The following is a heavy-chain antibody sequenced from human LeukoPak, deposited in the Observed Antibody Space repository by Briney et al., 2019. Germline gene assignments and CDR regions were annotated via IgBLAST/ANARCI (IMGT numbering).Heavy chain of an antibody. CDR1: GFTFSNAW. CDR2: IKSKTDGGTT. CDR3: AKVGTGYSYGWDWYFDL. V-gene: IGHV3-15*07. D-gene: IGHD5-18*01. Sequence: GGSLRLSCAASGFTFSNAWMNWVRQAPGKGLEWVGRIKSKTDGGTTDYAAPVKGRFTISRDDSKNTLYLQMNSLRAEDTAVYYCAKVGTGYSYGWDWYFDLWGRGTLVTVSS. J-gene: IGHJ2*01.